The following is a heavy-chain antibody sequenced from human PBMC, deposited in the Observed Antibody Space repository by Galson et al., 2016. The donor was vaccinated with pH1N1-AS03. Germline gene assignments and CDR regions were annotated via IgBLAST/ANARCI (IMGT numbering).Heavy chain of an antibody. CDR3: ARHASPTILSYHFDY. V-gene: IGHV5-51*01. D-gene: IGHD2-2*01. CDR2: FYPSDSDA. Sequence: QSGAEVKQPGESLRISCKTSGYLFTNYWIGWVRQMPGKGLEWMGTFYPSDSDARYSPSFQGQVTFSADKSTATAYLQWSTLKAADTAIYYCARHASPTILSYHFDYWGRGTLVTVSS. J-gene: IGHJ4*02. CDR1: GYLFTNYW.